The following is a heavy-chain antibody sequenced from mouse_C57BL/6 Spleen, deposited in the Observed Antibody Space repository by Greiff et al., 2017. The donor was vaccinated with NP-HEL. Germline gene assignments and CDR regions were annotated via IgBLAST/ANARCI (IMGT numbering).Heavy chain of an antibody. Sequence: EVQLQESGAELVKPGASVKLSCTASGFNIKDYYMHWVKQRPEQGLEWIGRIDPEDGETKYAPKFQGKATITADTSSNTAHLQLSSLTSEDTAVSYCSPFTTVVADYWGQGTTLTVSS. CDR3: SPFTTVVADY. V-gene: IGHV14-2*01. D-gene: IGHD1-1*01. J-gene: IGHJ2*01. CDR2: IDPEDGET. CDR1: GFNIKDYY.